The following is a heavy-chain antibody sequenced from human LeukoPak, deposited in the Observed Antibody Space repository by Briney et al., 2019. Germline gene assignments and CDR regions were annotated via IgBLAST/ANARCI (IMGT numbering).Heavy chain of an antibody. J-gene: IGHJ4*02. D-gene: IGHD3-22*01. Sequence: SETLSLTCTVSGGSISSYYWSWIRQPPGKGLEWIGYIYYSGSTNYNPSLKSRVTISVDTSKNQFSLKLSSVTAADTAVHYCATTPYDSSGYGYYFDYWGQGTLVTVSS. V-gene: IGHV4-59*01. CDR1: GGSISSYY. CDR2: IYYSGST. CDR3: ATTPYDSSGYGYYFDY.